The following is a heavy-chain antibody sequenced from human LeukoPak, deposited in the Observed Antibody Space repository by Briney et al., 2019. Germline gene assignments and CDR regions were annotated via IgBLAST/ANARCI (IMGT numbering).Heavy chain of an antibody. J-gene: IGHJ4*02. CDR2: IWYDGTNK. D-gene: IGHD3-22*01. V-gene: IGHV3-33*01. CDR1: GSTFSSYG. Sequence: PGRSLRLSCAASGSTFSSYGMHWVRQAPGKGLEWVAVIWYDGTNKYYADSVKGRFTISRDNSKNTLFLQMNSLRAEDTAVYYCARAAYDNSGYLTLWGQGTLVTVSS. CDR3: ARAAYDNSGYLTL.